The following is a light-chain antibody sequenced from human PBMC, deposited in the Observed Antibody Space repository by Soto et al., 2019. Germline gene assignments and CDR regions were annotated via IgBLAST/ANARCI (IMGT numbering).Light chain of an antibody. CDR3: QNYNSAPRT. CDR1: QGINNY. CDR2: AAS. V-gene: IGKV1-27*01. J-gene: IGKJ1*01. Sequence: DIQMTQSPSSLSASVGDRVAITCRASQGINNYLAWYQQRPGKVPRLLIYAASTLQSGVPSRFRGSRSGTDFTLTISSLQPEDVATYYCQNYNSAPRTFGQGTKVDIK.